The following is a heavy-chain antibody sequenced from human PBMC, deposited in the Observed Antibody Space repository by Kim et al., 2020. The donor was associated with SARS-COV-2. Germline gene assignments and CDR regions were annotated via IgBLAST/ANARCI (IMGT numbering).Heavy chain of an antibody. CDR2: ISSSSITI. CDR1: GFTFSSYS. V-gene: IGHV3-48*02. J-gene: IGHJ4*02. D-gene: IGHD1-26*01. CDR3: ARNTMGATVSPFDY. Sequence: GGFLRLSCAASGFTFSSYSMNWVRHAPGKGLEWVSYISSSSITIYYADSVKGRFTISRDNAKNSLYLQMNSLRDEDTAVYYCARNTMGATVSPFDYWGQGTLLTVSS.